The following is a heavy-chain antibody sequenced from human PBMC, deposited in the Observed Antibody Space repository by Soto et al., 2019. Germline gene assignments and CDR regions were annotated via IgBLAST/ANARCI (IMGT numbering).Heavy chain of an antibody. CDR1: GDSVSSNSAT. V-gene: IGHV6-1*01. D-gene: IGHD6-19*01. Sequence: QVQLQQSGPGLVKPSQTLSLTCAISGDSVSSNSATWNWIRQSPSRGLEWLGRTYYRSQWYNDSAVSVKSRITLNPHTSKNQFSLQLNSVTPEDTAVYYCARAIFSGSNWFDPWGQGTLVTVSS. CDR3: ARAIFSGSNWFDP. CDR2: TYYRSQWYN. J-gene: IGHJ5*02.